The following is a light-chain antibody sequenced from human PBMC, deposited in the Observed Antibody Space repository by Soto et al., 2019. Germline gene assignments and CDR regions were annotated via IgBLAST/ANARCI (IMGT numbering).Light chain of an antibody. V-gene: IGKV4-1*01. CDR1: QSVLYSSNNKNY. CDR2: WAS. Sequence: DIVMTQSPDSLAVSLGERATINCKSSQSVLYSSNNKNYLAWHQQKPGQPPKLLIYWASTRESGVPDRFSGSGCGTDFTLTSSSLQAEDVAVYYCQQYYSTPLTFGGGTKVEI. CDR3: QQYYSTPLT. J-gene: IGKJ4*01.